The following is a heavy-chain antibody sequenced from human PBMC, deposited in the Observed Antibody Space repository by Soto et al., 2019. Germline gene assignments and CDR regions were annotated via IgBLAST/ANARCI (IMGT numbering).Heavy chain of an antibody. J-gene: IGHJ4*02. CDR1: GGSISSGGYS. V-gene: IGHV4-30-2*01. CDR2: IYHSGST. Sequence: QLQLQESGSGLVKPSQTLSLTCAVSGGSISSGGYSWSWIRQPPGKGLEWIGYIYHSGSTYYNPPLKSRVTISVDRSKNQFSLKLSSVTAADTAVYYCASTRSGSGSYYYWGQGTLVTVSS. CDR3: ASTRSGSGSYYY. D-gene: IGHD3-10*01.